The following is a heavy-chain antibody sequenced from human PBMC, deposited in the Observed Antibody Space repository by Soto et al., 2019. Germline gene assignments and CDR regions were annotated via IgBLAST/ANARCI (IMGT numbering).Heavy chain of an antibody. V-gene: IGHV3-15*01. D-gene: IGHD6-6*01. Sequence: EVQLVESGGGSVNPGGSVRLSCAASGFTFTDAWMNWVRQVPGEGLEGVGHIKSQVDGGTTDSAAALDGRVTISRDDSENMVYLQMNRLRTDDTAVYYCATGSARFDFWGQGTLVTVSS. CDR1: GFTFTDAW. CDR2: IKSQVDGGTT. CDR3: ATGSARFDF. J-gene: IGHJ5*01.